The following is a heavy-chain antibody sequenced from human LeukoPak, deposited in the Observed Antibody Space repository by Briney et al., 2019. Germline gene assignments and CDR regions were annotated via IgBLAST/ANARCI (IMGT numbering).Heavy chain of an antibody. J-gene: IGHJ6*03. CDR3: ARAPSPGRTRDYYYYYMDV. CDR2: IYSGGST. D-gene: IGHD1-14*01. V-gene: IGHV3-53*01. Sequence: SGGSLRLSCAASGFTVSSNYMSWVRQAPGKGLEWVSVIYSGGSTYHADSVKGRFTISRDNSKNTLYLQMNSLRAEDTAVYYCARAPSPGRTRDYYYYYMDVWGKGTTVTVSS. CDR1: GFTVSSNY.